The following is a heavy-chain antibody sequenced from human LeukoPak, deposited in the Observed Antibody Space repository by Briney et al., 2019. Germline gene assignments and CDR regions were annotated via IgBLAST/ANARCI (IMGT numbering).Heavy chain of an antibody. Sequence: GGSLRLSCAASGFTFSIYAMHWVRQAPGKGLEWVAVISYGGSNKYYADSVKGRFTISRDNSKNTLYLQINSLRAEDTAVYYCARGVQWIQLWFDYWGQGTLVTVSS. CDR2: ISYGGSNK. CDR3: ARGVQWIQLWFDY. V-gene: IGHV3-30-3*01. J-gene: IGHJ4*02. CDR1: GFTFSIYA. D-gene: IGHD5-18*01.